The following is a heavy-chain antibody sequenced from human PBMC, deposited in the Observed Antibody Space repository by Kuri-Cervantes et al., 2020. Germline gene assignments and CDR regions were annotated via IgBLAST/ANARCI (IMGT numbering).Heavy chain of an antibody. CDR2: MYRSGST. CDR3: ATGLGRVRGLYDY. J-gene: IGHJ4*02. D-gene: IGHD3-10*01. Sequence: SETLFLTCTVSGGSGSSGTYYWTWIRQPPGKGLQWIGSMYRSGSTYQNPSLRSRVTISVDASKNQFSLKLNSVTAADTAVYFCATGLGRVRGLYDYWGQGTLVTVSS. V-gene: IGHV4-39*07. CDR1: GGSGSSGTYY.